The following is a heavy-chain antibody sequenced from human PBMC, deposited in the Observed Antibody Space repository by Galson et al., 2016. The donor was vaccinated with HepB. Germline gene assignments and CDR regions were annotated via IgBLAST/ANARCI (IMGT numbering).Heavy chain of an antibody. Sequence: CAISGDSVSSNSATWNWIRQSPSRGLEWLGRTYYRSKWYNDYALSVKSRITINPDTSKNQFSLQLHSVTPEDTAVYYCARVRSGYSGYANPHYYGMDVWGQGTTVTVSS. V-gene: IGHV6-1*01. CDR2: TYYRSKWYN. CDR3: ARVRSGYSGYANPHYYGMDV. J-gene: IGHJ6*02. CDR1: GDSVSSNSAT. D-gene: IGHD5-12*01.